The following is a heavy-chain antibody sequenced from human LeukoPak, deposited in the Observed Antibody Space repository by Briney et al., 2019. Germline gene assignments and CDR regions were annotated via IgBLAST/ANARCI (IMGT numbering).Heavy chain of an antibody. D-gene: IGHD1-7*01. J-gene: IGHJ4*02. CDR1: GFTVDSHY. Sequence: SGGSLRLSCAVSGFTVDSHYMTWVHQAPGKGLQWVSVIYRDGSTYYAGSVEGRFTISRDNSKNTLHLQMNSLRAEDTAVYYCAQLPSDWGQGTLVTVSS. CDR3: AQLPSD. V-gene: IGHV3-53*05. CDR2: IYRDGST.